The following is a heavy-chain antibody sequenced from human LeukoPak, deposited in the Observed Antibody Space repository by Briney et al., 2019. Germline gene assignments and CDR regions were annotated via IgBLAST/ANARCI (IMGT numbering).Heavy chain of an antibody. CDR2: ISWNSGSI. CDR3: AKDIAYDPNDAFDI. V-gene: IGHV3-9*01. Sequence: GGSLRLPCAASGFTFDDYAMHWVRQAPGKGLEWVSGISWNSGSIDYADSVKGRFTISRDNAKNSLYLQMNSLRAEDTALYYCAKDIAYDPNDAFDIWGQGTMVTVSS. J-gene: IGHJ3*02. CDR1: GFTFDDYA. D-gene: IGHD5-12*01.